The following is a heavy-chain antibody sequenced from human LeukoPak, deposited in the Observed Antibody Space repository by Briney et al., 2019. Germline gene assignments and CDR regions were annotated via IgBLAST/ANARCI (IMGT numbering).Heavy chain of an antibody. Sequence: ASVKVSCKASGYTFTGYYMHWVRQAPGQGLEWMGWMNPNSGNTGYAQKFQGRVTMTRNTSISTAYMELSSLRSEDTAVYYCAREYYDSSGRAPPYIDYWGQGTLVTVSS. CDR3: AREYYDSSGRAPPYIDY. J-gene: IGHJ4*02. CDR2: MNPNSGNT. D-gene: IGHD3-22*01. V-gene: IGHV1-8*02. CDR1: GYTFTGYY.